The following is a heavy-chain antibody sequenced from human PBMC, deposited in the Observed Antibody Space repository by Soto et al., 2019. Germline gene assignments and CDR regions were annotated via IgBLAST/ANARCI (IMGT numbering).Heavy chain of an antibody. V-gene: IGHV3-30*18. D-gene: IGHD3-3*01. Sequence: GSLRLSCAASGFTFSSYGMHWVRQAPGKGLEWVAVISYDGSNKYYADSVKGRFTISRDNSKNTLYLQMNSLRAEDTAVYYCANGDPAYDFWSGYHLDYWGQGTLVTVSS. CDR1: GFTFSSYG. CDR2: ISYDGSNK. CDR3: ANGDPAYDFWSGYHLDY. J-gene: IGHJ4*02.